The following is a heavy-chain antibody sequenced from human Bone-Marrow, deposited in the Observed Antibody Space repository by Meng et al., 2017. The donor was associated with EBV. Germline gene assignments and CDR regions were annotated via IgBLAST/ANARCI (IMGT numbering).Heavy chain of an antibody. J-gene: IGHJ4*02. V-gene: IGHV1-8*01. Sequence: QVQPVRPGAEVKKPGASVKVSCKASGYTFTSYDINWVRQATGQGLEWMGWMNPNSGNTGYAQKFQGRVTMTRNTSISTAYMELSSLRSEDTAVYYCARVLCGSCYSIDYWGQGTLVTVSS. CDR1: GYTFTSYD. CDR3: ARVLCGSCYSIDY. CDR2: MNPNSGNT. D-gene: IGHD2-15*01.